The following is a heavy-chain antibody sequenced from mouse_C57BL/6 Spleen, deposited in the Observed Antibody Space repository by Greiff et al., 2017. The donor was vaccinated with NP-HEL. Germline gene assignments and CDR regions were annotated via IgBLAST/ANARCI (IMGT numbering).Heavy chain of an antibody. D-gene: IGHD2-3*01. CDR2: ISDGGSYT. Sequence: EVMLVESGGGLVKPGGSLKLSCAASGFTFSSYAMSWVRQTPEKRLEWVATISDGGSYTYYPDNVKGRFTISRDNAKNNLYLQMSHLKSEDTAMYYCAGDGYLSWFAYWGQGTLVTVSA. CDR3: AGDGYLSWFAY. V-gene: IGHV5-4*03. J-gene: IGHJ3*01. CDR1: GFTFSSYA.